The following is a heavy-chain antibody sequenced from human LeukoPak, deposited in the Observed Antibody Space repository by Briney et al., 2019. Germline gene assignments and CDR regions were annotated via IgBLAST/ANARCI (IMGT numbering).Heavy chain of an antibody. CDR1: GYSISSGYY. CDR2: IYHSGST. V-gene: IGHV4-38-2*02. Sequence: PSETLSLTCTVSGYSISSGYYWGWIRQPPGKGLEWIGSIYHSGSTYYNPSLKSRVTISVDTSKNQFSLKLSSVTAADTAVYYCARDVGDIVVVTANHAFDIWGQGTMVTVSS. D-gene: IGHD2-21*02. CDR3: ARDVGDIVVVTANHAFDI. J-gene: IGHJ3*02.